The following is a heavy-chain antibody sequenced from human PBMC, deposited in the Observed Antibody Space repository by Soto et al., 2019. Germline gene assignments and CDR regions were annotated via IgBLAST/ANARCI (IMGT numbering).Heavy chain of an antibody. CDR3: ARGGGMVIGYYYGMDV. CDR2: IYHSGST. D-gene: IGHD3-16*02. CDR1: CGSISSSNR. V-gene: IGHV4-4*02. Sequence: PSETLSLTCAVSCGSISSSNRWSWVRQPPVKGLECIGEIYHSGSTNYNPSLKSRVTISVEKSKNQFSLKLSSVTAADTAVYYCARGGGMVIGYYYGMDVWGQGTTVNVSS. J-gene: IGHJ6*02.